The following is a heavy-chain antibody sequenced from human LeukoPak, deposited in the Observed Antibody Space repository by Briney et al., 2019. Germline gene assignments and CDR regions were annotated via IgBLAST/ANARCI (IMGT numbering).Heavy chain of an antibody. CDR3: ARGALSADQRFDP. CDR2: IIPIFDTT. CDR1: GYTFTSYD. D-gene: IGHD6-13*01. Sequence: ASVKVSCKASGYTFTSYDINWVRQAPGQGLEWMGGIIPIFDTTSYAQKFQGRLTITADESTSTAYMELSSLRSEDTAVYYCARGALSADQRFDPWGQGTLVTVSS. J-gene: IGHJ5*02. V-gene: IGHV1-69*13.